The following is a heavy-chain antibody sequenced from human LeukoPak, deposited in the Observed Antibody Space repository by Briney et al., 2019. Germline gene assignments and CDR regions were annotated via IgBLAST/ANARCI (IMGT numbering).Heavy chain of an antibody. CDR1: SYSISSGYY. Sequence: SETLSLTCTVSSYSISSGYYWGWIRQPPGKGLEWIGSIYHSGSTYYNPSLKSRVTISVDTSKNQFSLKLSSVTAADTAVYYCARGRDGYTDYWGQGTLVTVSS. V-gene: IGHV4-38-2*02. D-gene: IGHD5-24*01. CDR2: IYHSGST. CDR3: ARGRDGYTDY. J-gene: IGHJ4*02.